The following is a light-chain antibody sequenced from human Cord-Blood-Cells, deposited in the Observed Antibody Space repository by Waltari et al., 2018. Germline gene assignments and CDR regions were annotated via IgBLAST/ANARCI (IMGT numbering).Light chain of an antibody. J-gene: IGKJ1*01. CDR3: QQYGSSPRT. CDR1: QSVSSSY. CDR2: GAS. V-gene: IGKV3-20*01. Sequence: DTVLTQSPGTLSLPPGARATLPCRASQSVSSSYLAWYQQKPGQAPRLLIYGASSRATGIPDRFSGSGSGTDFTLTISRLEPEDFAVYYCQQYGSSPRTFGQGTKVEIK.